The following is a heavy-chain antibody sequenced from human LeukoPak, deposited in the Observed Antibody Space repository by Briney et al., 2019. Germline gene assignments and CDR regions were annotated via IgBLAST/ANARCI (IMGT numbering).Heavy chain of an antibody. CDR1: GASISRSGYS. CDR2: FYYSDST. Sequence: SETLSLTCTFCGASISRSGYSWVGIRQPPGKGLEWIGTFYYSDSTKYSPSLKCRVTISVDTSKNQFSVKLSSVTAADTAVYYCVSQASAPVSFDYCGQGTLVTVSS. CDR3: VSQASAPVSFDY. D-gene: IGHD6-6*01. V-gene: IGHV4-39*01. J-gene: IGHJ4*02.